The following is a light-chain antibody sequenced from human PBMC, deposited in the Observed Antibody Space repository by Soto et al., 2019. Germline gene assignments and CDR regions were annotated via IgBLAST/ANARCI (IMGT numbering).Light chain of an antibody. CDR1: SSDVGGYNY. V-gene: IGLV2-8*01. CDR3: SSYAGSSNV. Sequence: QPALTQPPSASGSPGQSVAISCTGTSSDVGGYNYVSWYQQHPGKAPKLMIYEVNKRPSGVPDGFSGSKSGNAASLTVSGLQAEDEADYYCSSYAGSSNVFGTGTTVTVL. J-gene: IGLJ1*01. CDR2: EVN.